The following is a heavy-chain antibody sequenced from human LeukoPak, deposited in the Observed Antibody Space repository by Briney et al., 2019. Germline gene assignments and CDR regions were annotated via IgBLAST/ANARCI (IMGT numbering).Heavy chain of an antibody. D-gene: IGHD3-3*01. J-gene: IGHJ3*02. CDR3: ARKRRRGYYLNSAFDM. CDR2: ISHRGTS. V-gene: IGHV4-34*01. CDR1: DESFSTYY. Sequence: PSETLSLTCDVNDESFSTYYWSWIRQSPGKGLEWIAEISHRGTSTYNPSLQSRVTVSVDASKNHFSLRVKSVIAADTAIYYCARKRRRGYYLNSAFDMWGQGTMVTVSS.